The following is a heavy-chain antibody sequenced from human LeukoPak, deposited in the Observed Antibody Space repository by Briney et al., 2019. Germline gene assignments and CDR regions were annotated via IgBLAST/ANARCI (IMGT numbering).Heavy chain of an antibody. CDR1: GFTFSSYG. CDR3: AKGRGAFDI. D-gene: IGHD3-10*01. CDR2: ISNDGSNK. Sequence: PGRSLRLSCVASGFTFSSYGMHWVRHAPGKGLEWVAVISNDGSNKYYADSVKGRFTISRDNSKNTLYLQMNSLRAEDTAVYYCAKGRGAFDIWGQGTMVTVSS. J-gene: IGHJ3*02. V-gene: IGHV3-30*18.